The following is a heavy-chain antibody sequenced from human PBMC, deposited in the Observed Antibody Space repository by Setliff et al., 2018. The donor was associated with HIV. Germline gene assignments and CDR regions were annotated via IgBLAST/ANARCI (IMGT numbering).Heavy chain of an antibody. CDR3: ASTARYYDLLTGYSNQGYFDH. CDR2: IYSSGST. V-gene: IGHV4-31*03. J-gene: IGHJ4*01. Sequence: SETLSLTCTVSGGSITSGGYYWNWIRQHPGEGLEWIGHIYSSGSTFYNPSLKSRVSILLDTSKKEISLELRSVTAADTAVYYCASTARYYDLLTGYSNQGYFDHWGLGTLVT. CDR1: GGSITSGGYY. D-gene: IGHD3-9*01.